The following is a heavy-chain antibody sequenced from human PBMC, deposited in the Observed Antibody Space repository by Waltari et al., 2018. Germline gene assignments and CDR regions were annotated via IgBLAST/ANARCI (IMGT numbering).Heavy chain of an antibody. CDR1: GGTFSSYA. D-gene: IGHD3-22*01. J-gene: IGHJ5*02. Sequence: QVQLVQSGAEVKKPGSSVKVSCKASGGTFSSYAISWVRQAPGQGLEWMGGSIPIVGTANYAQKFQGRVTMTADESTSTAYMELSSLRSEDTAVYYCARAPWDSSARAHWFDPWGQGTLVTVSS. CDR3: ARAPWDSSARAHWFDP. V-gene: IGHV1-69*01. CDR2: SIPIVGTA.